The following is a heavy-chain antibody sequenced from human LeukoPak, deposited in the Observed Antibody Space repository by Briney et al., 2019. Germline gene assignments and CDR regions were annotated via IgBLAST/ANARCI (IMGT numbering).Heavy chain of an antibody. D-gene: IGHD2-21*02. J-gene: IGHJ5*02. CDR3: ARAYCGGDCYAYNWFDP. Sequence: PSETLSLTCTVSGGSLITYYWNWIRQPAGKGLEWIGRIYTSGSTNYNPSLKSRVTMSVDTSKNQFSLKLSSVTAADTAVYYCARAYCGGDCYAYNWFDPWGQGTLVTVSS. V-gene: IGHV4-4*07. CDR2: IYTSGST. CDR1: GGSLITYY.